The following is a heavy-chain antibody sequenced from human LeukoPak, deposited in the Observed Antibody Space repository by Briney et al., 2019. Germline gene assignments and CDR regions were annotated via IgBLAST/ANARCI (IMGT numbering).Heavy chain of an antibody. D-gene: IGHD3-10*01. V-gene: IGHV1-69*06. CDR3: ARDPDYYGSGSYYHD. CDR1: GYTFTSYA. Sequence: ASVKVSCKASGYTFTSYAISWVRQAPGQGLEWMGGIIPIFGTANYAQKFQGRVTITADKSTSTAYMELSSLRSEDTAVYYCARDPDYYGSGSYYHDWGQGTLVTVSS. CDR2: IIPIFGTA. J-gene: IGHJ4*02.